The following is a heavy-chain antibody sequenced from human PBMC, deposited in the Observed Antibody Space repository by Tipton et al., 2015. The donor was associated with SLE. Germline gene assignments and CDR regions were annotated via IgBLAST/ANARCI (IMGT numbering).Heavy chain of an antibody. CDR2: IYYSGST. D-gene: IGHD3-16*01. J-gene: IGHJ4*02. Sequence: TLSLTCTVSGGSISSHTWSWIRQPPGKGLEWIGYIYYSGSTNYNPSLKSRVTISVDTSKNQFSLKLSSVTAADPAVYYCARDRGGSGSNPFDYWGQGTLVSVSS. V-gene: IGHV4-59*11. CDR1: GGSISSHT. CDR3: ARDRGGSGSNPFDY.